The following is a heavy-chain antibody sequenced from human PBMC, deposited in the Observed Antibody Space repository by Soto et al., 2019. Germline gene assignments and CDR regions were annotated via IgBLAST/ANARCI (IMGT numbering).Heavy chain of an antibody. J-gene: IGHJ6*02. V-gene: IGHV4-30-4*01. CDR3: ARDLRRIAAAGSPPPYYYYYGMDV. D-gene: IGHD6-13*01. Sequence: SETLSLTCTVSGGSISSGDYYWSWIRQPPGKGLEWIGYIYYSGSTYYNPSLKSRVTISVDTSKNQFSLKLSSVTAADTAVYYCARDLRRIAAAGSPPPYYYYYGMDVWGQGTTVTVS. CDR2: IYYSGST. CDR1: GGSISSGDYY.